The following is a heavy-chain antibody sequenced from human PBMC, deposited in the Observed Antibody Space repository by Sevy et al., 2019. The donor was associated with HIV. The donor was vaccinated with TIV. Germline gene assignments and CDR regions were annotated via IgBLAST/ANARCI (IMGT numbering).Heavy chain of an antibody. V-gene: IGHV3-30*18. J-gene: IGHJ6*02. CDR2: ISYDGRNK. Sequence: GESLKISCAVSGITFTTSGMHWVRQAPGKGLEWVAVISYDGRNKFYGDSVKGRFTISRDNSKNMLYLQVNSLATEDTAVYYCAKDFTGYNGIGVWGQGTMVPVSS. CDR1: GITFTTSG. D-gene: IGHD3-9*01. CDR3: AKDFTGYNGIGV.